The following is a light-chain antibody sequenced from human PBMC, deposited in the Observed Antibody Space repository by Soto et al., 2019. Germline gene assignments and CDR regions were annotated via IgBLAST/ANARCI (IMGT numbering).Light chain of an antibody. CDR1: SSNIGSYYD. J-gene: IGLJ2*01. V-gene: IGLV1-40*01. CDR3: QSYVSSLSHVV. CDR2: GDN. Sequence: QSVLTQPPSVSGAPGQRVTIPCTGSSSNIGSYYDVHWYQQLPGTVPKLLIYGDNNRPSGVPDRFSGSKSGTSASLAITGRQAEDEAGYYCQSYVSSLSHVVFGGGTKLTVL.